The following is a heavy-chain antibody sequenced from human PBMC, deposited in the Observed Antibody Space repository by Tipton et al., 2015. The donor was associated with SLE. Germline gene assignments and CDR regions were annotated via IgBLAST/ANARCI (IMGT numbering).Heavy chain of an antibody. V-gene: IGHV4-4*07. CDR1: GGSIRGYY. D-gene: IGHD6-6*01. CDR3: ARGTLAALRGLDY. J-gene: IGHJ4*02. Sequence: TLSLTCTVSGGSIRGYYWSWIRQPAGKGLEWIGHIYTSGSTNYNPSLKRRVTISVDTSKNQFSLKLSSVTAADTAVYYCARGTLAALRGLDYWGQGTLVTVSS. CDR2: IYTSGST.